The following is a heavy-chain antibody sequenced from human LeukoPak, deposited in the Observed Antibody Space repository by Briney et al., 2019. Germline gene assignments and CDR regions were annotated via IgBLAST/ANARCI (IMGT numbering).Heavy chain of an antibody. CDR1: GGSFSGYY. Sequence: SETLSLTCAVYGGSFSGYYWSWIRQPPGKGLEWLGEINHSGITNYNPSLKSRVTISLDMSKNQFSLKLSSVTAADTAVYYCARHFPLMDYTGWNQGCFDRWGQGTLVTVSS. CDR2: INHSGIT. CDR3: ARHFPLMDYTGWNQGCFDR. D-gene: IGHD1-1*01. J-gene: IGHJ5*02. V-gene: IGHV4-34*01.